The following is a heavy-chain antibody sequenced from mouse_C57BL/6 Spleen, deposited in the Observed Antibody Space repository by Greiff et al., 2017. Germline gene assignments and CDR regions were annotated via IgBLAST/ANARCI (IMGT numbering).Heavy chain of an antibody. D-gene: IGHD2-5*01. J-gene: IGHJ2*01. V-gene: IGHV1-42*01. CDR1: GYSFTGYY. Sequence: DVQLQESGPELVKPGASVKISCKASGYSFTGYYMNWVKQSPEKSLEWIGEINPSTGGTTYNQKFKAKATLTVDKSYSTANMQLKSLTSEDSAVYYCARSHYSNPYFDYWGHGTTLTVSS. CDR2: INPSTGGT. CDR3: ARSHYSNPYFDY.